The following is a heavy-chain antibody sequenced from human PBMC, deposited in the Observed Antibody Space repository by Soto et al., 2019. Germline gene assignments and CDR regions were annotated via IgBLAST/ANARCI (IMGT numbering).Heavy chain of an antibody. CDR3: ARRGVEMATSGYYYYGMDV. CDR1: GYSFTSYW. V-gene: IGHV5-10-1*01. J-gene: IGHJ6*02. Sequence: GESLKISCKGSGYSFTSYWISWVRQMPGKGLEWMGRIYPSDSYTNYSPSFQGHVTISADKSISTAYLQRSSLKASDTAMYYCARRGVEMATSGYYYYGMDVWGQGTTVTVSS. D-gene: IGHD5-12*01. CDR2: IYPSDSYT.